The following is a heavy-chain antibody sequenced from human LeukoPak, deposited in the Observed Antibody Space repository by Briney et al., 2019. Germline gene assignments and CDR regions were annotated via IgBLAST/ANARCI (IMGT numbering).Heavy chain of an antibody. J-gene: IGHJ5*02. CDR1: GGSISSGDYY. Sequence: PSETLSLTCTVSGGSISSGDYYWSWIPQPPGKGLEWIGYIYYSGSTYYNPSLKSRVTISVDTSKNQFSLKLSSVTAADTAVYYCARGGSHLVVPDWFDPWGQGTLVTVSS. CDR2: IYYSGST. CDR3: ARGGSHLVVPDWFDP. V-gene: IGHV4-30-4*08. D-gene: IGHD2-15*01.